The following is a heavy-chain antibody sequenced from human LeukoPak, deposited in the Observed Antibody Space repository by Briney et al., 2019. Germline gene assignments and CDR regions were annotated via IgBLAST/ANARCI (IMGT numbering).Heavy chain of an antibody. J-gene: IGHJ6*02. CDR3: ARVQYGSVTYGMDV. Sequence: PGGSLRLSCAASGFTFSTFAMSWVRQTPGKGLEWVSVISGGGGSTYYADSVKGRFTISRDNSKNTLYLQMNNLRAEDTAVYYCARVQYGSVTYGMDVWGQGTMVTVS. CDR1: GFTFSTFA. CDR2: ISGGGGST. V-gene: IGHV3-23*01. D-gene: IGHD3-10*01.